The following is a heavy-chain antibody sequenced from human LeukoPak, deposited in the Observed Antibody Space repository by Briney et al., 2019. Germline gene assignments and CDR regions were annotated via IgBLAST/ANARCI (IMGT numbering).Heavy chain of an antibody. CDR3: ARASLPGPPSGFDY. J-gene: IGHJ4*02. Sequence: PGGSLRLSCAASGFTFSTYAMSWVRQAAGKGLEWVSLISGSGGGTYYADSVKGRFTISRDNSKNTLYLQMNSLRAEDTAVYYCARASLPGPPSGFDYWGQGTLVTVSS. D-gene: IGHD3-10*01. CDR2: ISGSGGGT. V-gene: IGHV3-23*01. CDR1: GFTFSTYA.